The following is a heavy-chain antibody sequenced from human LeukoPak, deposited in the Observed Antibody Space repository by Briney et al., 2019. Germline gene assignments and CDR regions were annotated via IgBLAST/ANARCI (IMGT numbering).Heavy chain of an antibody. V-gene: IGHV1-8*01. Sequence: ASVKVSCNASGYTFNNYDINWVRQAPGQGLEWMGWMNPNSGNTGYAQKFQGRVTITADKSTSTAYMELRSLRSDDTAVYYCARGDYMDVWGKGTTVTVSS. CDR3: ARGDYMDV. CDR2: MNPNSGNT. J-gene: IGHJ6*03. CDR1: GYTFNNYD.